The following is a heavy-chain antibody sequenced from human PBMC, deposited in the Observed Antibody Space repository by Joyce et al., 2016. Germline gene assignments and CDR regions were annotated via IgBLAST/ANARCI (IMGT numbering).Heavy chain of an antibody. D-gene: IGHD4-17*01. J-gene: IGHJ3*02. V-gene: IGHV3-48*01. CDR2: ISSSSSTI. Sequence: EVQLVESGGGLVQPGGSLRLSCAASGFTFSSYSMNWVRQAPGKGLDWVSYISSSSSTIYYADSVKGRFTISRDNAKNSLYLQMNSLRAEDTAVYYCAKADYGDKIDAFDIWGQGTMVTVSS. CDR1: GFTFSSYS. CDR3: AKADYGDKIDAFDI.